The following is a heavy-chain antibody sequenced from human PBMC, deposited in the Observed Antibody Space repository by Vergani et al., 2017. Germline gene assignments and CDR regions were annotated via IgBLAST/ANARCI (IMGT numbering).Heavy chain of an antibody. CDR2: ISAYNGNT. Sequence: QVQLVQSGAEVKKPGASVKVSCKASGYTFTSYGISWVRQAPGQGLEWMGWISAYNGNTNYAQKLQGRVTMTTDTATSTAYMERMSLRSDDTAVYYCARLGWSPRYGGYVYPFDYWGQGTLVTVSS. J-gene: IGHJ4*02. CDR1: GYTFTSYG. V-gene: IGHV1-18*01. D-gene: IGHD5-12*01. CDR3: ARLGWSPRYGGYVYPFDY.